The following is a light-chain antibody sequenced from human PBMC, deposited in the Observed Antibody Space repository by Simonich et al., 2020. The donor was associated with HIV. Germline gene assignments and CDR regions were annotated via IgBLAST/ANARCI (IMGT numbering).Light chain of an antibody. Sequence: EIVLTQSPATLSLSPGERATLSCRTSQSVSSYLAWYQQQPGQAPRLLIYDSSNRATGIPARFSGSGSGTDFTLTISSLEPEDFAVYYCQQRFNWPDTFGPGTKVDIK. J-gene: IGKJ3*01. CDR1: QSVSSY. CDR2: DSS. CDR3: QQRFNWPDT. V-gene: IGKV3-11*01.